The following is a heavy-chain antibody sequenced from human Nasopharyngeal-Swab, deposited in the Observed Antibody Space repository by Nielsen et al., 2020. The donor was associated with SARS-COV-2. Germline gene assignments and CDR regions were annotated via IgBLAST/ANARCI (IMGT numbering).Heavy chain of an antibody. D-gene: IGHD3-3*01. J-gene: IGHJ4*02. CDR3: ARDFPTPPYYDFWSGLQLDY. V-gene: IGHV3-7*01. Sequence: GSLRLSCAASGFTFSSYWMSWVRQAPGKGLEWVANIKQDGSEKYYVDSVKGRFTISRDNAKNSLYLQMNSLRAEDTAAYYCARDFPTPPYYDFWSGLQLDYWGQGTLVTVSS. CDR2: IKQDGSEK. CDR1: GFTFSSYW.